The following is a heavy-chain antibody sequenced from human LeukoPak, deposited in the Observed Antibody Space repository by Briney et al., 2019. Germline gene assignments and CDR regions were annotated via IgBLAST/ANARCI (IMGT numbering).Heavy chain of an antibody. J-gene: IGHJ4*02. Sequence: GGSLRLSCAASGFTFSSYALSWVRQAPGKGLEWVSAISGSGGSTYYADSVKGRFTISRDNSKNTLYPQMNSLRAEDTAVYYCAKDPQYSSGWYYFDYWGQGTLVTVSS. V-gene: IGHV3-23*01. D-gene: IGHD6-19*01. CDR2: ISGSGGST. CDR1: GFTFSSYA. CDR3: AKDPQYSSGWYYFDY.